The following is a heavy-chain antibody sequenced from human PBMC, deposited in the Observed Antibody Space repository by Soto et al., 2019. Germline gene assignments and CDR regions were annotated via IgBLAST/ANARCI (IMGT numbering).Heavy chain of an antibody. V-gene: IGHV3-30*18. Sequence: GGSLRLSCAASGFTFSSYGMHWVRQAPGKGLEWVAVISYDGSNKYYADSVKGRFTISRDNSKNTLYLQMNSLRAEDTAVYCCANPLGLGYCSSTSCRKIMDVWGQGTTVTVSS. J-gene: IGHJ6*02. CDR3: ANPLGLGYCSSTSCRKIMDV. D-gene: IGHD2-2*01. CDR2: ISYDGSNK. CDR1: GFTFSSYG.